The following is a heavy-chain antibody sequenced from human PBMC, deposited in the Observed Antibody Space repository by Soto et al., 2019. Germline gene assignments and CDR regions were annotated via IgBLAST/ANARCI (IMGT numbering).Heavy chain of an antibody. CDR1: GYTFTSYY. D-gene: IGHD2-15*01. J-gene: IGHJ6*02. CDR2: INPSGGST. V-gene: IGHV1-46*01. Sequence: ASVKVSCKASGYTFTSYYMHWVRQAPGQGLEGMGIINPSGGSTSYAQKFRGRFTMTRDMSTSTVDMALSSLRSEDTAVYYCARDGGEYCSGGSCLDLDVWGQGTTVTVSS. CDR3: ARDGGEYCSGGSCLDLDV.